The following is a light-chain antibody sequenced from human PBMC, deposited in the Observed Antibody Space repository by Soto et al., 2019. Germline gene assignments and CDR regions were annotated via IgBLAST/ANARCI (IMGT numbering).Light chain of an antibody. V-gene: IGKV2D-30*01. J-gene: IGKJ2*01. CDR3: MQGTHWPYT. CDR1: QSLVYSDGNTY. CDR2: KVS. Sequence: DVVMTQSPLSLPVTLGQPASISCRSSQSLVYSDGNTYLSWSQQRPGQSPRRLIYKVSNCDSGVPDRFSGSGSGTDFTLKISRVEAEDVGVYYCMQGTHWPYTFGRGTKLEIK.